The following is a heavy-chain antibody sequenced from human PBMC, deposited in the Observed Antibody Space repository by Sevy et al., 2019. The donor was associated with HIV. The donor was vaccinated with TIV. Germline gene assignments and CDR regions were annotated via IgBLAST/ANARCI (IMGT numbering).Heavy chain of an antibody. CDR1: GFTFSSYW. CDR2: IKQDGSKK. Sequence: GESLKISCSASGFTFSSYWMTWVRQAPGKGLEGVAKIKQDGSKKYYVDSVKGRFTISRDNAKNSVFLKMNRLGDEDTAVYYCASEKAAAGSYWGQGTLVTVSS. D-gene: IGHD6-13*01. V-gene: IGHV3-7*01. CDR3: ASEKAAAGSY. J-gene: IGHJ4*02.